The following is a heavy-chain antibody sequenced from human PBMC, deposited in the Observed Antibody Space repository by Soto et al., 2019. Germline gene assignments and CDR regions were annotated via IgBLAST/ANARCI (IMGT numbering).Heavy chain of an antibody. CDR3: ARDVGTGWFDP. D-gene: IGHD1-1*01. Sequence: ASVKVSCKASGYTFTSYYMHWVRQAPGQGLEWMGIINPSGGSTSYAQKFQGRVTMTRDTSTSTVYMEPSSLRSEDTAVYYCARDVGTGWFDPWGQGTLVTVSS. J-gene: IGHJ5*02. V-gene: IGHV1-46*03. CDR1: GYTFTSYY. CDR2: INPSGGST.